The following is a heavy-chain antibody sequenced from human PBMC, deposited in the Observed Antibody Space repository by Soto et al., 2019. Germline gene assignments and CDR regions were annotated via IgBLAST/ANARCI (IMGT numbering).Heavy chain of an antibody. CDR2: INGGSGNT. Sequence: DSVEVSGECSGLTFTSYTIHWLLQAPGQRPQWMGWINGGSGNTKYSQDFQGRVTFTRDTFATTAYLELSSLRSEDTAVYYCARVPPWGNSAGDYYIQHYDSWGQGTPVTVSS. CDR3: ARVPPWGNSAGDYYIQHYDS. V-gene: IGHV1-3*01. J-gene: IGHJ4*02. CDR1: GLTFTSYT. D-gene: IGHD3-10*01.